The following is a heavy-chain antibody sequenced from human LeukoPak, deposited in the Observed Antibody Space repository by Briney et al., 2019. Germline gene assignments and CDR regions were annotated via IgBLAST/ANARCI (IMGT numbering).Heavy chain of an antibody. CDR3: AREWGLESSGYYYAY. J-gene: IGHJ4*02. V-gene: IGHV1-69*01. CDR2: ITPIFGTA. CDR1: GGTFSRFN. Sequence: SVKVSCTASGGTFSRFNISWVRPAPGQGFERMGGITPIFGTANFAQKFQGSVSITADESTSTAFMELSSLRSEDTAVYYCAREWGLESSGYYYAYWGQGTLVTVSS. D-gene: IGHD3-22*01.